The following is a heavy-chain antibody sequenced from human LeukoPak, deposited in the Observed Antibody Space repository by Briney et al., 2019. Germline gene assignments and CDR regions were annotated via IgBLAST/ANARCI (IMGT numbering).Heavy chain of an antibody. CDR2: IIPIFGIA. CDR1: GGTFSSYA. D-gene: IGHD5-24*01. V-gene: IGHV1-69*04. CDR3: ASSDGYNLSELDY. J-gene: IGHJ4*02. Sequence: SVKVSCKASGGTFSSYAISWVRQAPGQGLEWMGRIIPIFGIANYAQKFQGRVTITADKSTSTAYMELSSPRSEDTAVYYCASSDGYNLSELDYWGQGTLVTVSS.